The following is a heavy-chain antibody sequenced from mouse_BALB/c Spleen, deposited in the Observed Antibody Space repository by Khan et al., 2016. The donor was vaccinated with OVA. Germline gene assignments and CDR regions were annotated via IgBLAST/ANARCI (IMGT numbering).Heavy chain of an antibody. CDR1: GYSFTSYY. J-gene: IGHJ3*01. V-gene: IGHV1-31*01. CDR3: ARHGSNSWFAY. D-gene: IGHD1-1*01. Sequence: VQLQQSGPELMKPGASVKISCKASGYSFTSYYIHWVKKSHGKTLEWLGYIDPFNGGSTYNQKFKVKATLTVDKSSSTAYMHLSSQTSEDSAVYYWARHGSNSWFAYWGQGTLVTVSA. CDR2: IDPFNGGS.